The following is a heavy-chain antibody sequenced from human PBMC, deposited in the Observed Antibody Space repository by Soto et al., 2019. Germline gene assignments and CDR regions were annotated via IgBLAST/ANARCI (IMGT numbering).Heavy chain of an antibody. D-gene: IGHD6-19*01. V-gene: IGHV3-9*01. Sequence: GGSLRLSCAASGFTFDDYAMHWVRQAPGKGLEWVSGISWNSGSIGYADSVKGRFTISRDNAKNSLYLQMNSLRAEDTALYFCAKDIKVRFADSSGWNWFDPWGQGTLVTV. J-gene: IGHJ5*02. CDR1: GFTFDDYA. CDR2: ISWNSGSI. CDR3: AKDIKVRFADSSGWNWFDP.